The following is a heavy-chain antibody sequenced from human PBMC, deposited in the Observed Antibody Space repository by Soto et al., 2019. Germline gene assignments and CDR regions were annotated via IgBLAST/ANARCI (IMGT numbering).Heavy chain of an antibody. D-gene: IGHD3-10*01. CDR2: IYHSGST. Sequence: SETLSLTCAVSGGSISSSNWWSWVRQPPGKGLEWIGEIYHSGSTNYNPSLKSRVTISVDKSKNQFSLKLSSVTAADTAVYYCARASGYYYGSGTLAYWGQGTLVTVSS. V-gene: IGHV4-4*02. J-gene: IGHJ4*02. CDR1: GGSISSSNW. CDR3: ARASGYYYGSGTLAY.